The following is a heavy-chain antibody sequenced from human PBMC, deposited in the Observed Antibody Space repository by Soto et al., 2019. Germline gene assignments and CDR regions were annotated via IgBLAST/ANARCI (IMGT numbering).Heavy chain of an antibody. CDR1: GGSISSSSYY. CDR2: IYYSGST. V-gene: IGHV4-39*01. D-gene: IGHD3-10*01. Sequence: SETLSLTCTVSGGSISSSSYYWGWIRQPPGKGLEWIGSIYYSGSTYYNPSLKSRVTISVDTSKNQFSLKLSSVTAADTAVYYCARHAYYYGSGSYYNWFDPWGQGTLVTVSS. CDR3: ARHAYYYGSGSYYNWFDP. J-gene: IGHJ5*02.